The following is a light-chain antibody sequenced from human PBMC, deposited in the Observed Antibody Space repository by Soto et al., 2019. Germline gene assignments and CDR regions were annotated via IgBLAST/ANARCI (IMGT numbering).Light chain of an antibody. CDR3: EQRSNWPPIT. V-gene: IGKV3-11*01. J-gene: IGKJ5*01. CDR1: QSVSSY. Sequence: EIVLTQSPATLSLSPGERATLSCRASQSVSSYLAWYQQKPGQAPRLLIYDASNRATGIPPRFSGSGSWTDFKLTISALEPEDFVVADYEQRSNWPPITFGQGTRLEIK. CDR2: DAS.